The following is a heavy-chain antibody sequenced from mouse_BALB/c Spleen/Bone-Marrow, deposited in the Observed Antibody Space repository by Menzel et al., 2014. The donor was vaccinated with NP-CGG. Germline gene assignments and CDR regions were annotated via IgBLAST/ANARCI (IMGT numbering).Heavy chain of an antibody. CDR2: IYPGDGST. CDR1: GYTFTSYY. CDR3: AIYYDYSWYFDV. J-gene: IGHJ1*01. D-gene: IGHD2-4*01. V-gene: IGHV1S56*01. Sequence: QVQLQQSGPELVKPGASVKMSCKASGYTFTSYYIHWVKQRPGQGLEWIGCIYPGDGSTKYNEKFKGKTTLTADKSSSTAYMLLSSLTSEDSAIYFCAIYYDYSWYFDVWGAGTTVTVSS.